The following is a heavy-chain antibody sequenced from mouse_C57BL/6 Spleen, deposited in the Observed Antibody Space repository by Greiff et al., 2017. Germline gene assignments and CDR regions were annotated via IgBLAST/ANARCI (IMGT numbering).Heavy chain of an antibody. Sequence: QVQLQQPGAELVMPGASVKLSCKASGYTFTSYWMHWVKQRPGQGLEWIGEIDPSDSYTNYNQKFKGKSTLTVDKSSSTAYMQRSSLTSEDSAVYYCARKDDYGDYWGQGTTLTVSS. D-gene: IGHD2-4*01. CDR1: GYTFTSYW. J-gene: IGHJ2*01. CDR2: IDPSDSYT. V-gene: IGHV1-69*01. CDR3: ARKDDYGDY.